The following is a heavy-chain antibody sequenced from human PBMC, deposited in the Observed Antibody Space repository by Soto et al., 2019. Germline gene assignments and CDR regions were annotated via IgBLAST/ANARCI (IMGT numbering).Heavy chain of an antibody. CDR1: GYPFTTYG. D-gene: IGHD6-19*01. CDR3: ARDSSGFSPYYFDY. CDR2: TSAFNGNT. J-gene: IGHJ4*02. Sequence: QVLLVQSGAEVKKPGASVKVSCKASGYPFTTYGFNWVRQAPEQGLEWMGWTSAFNGNTNYAQKLQGRVTMTTDRSTSTAYMELRSLESDDTAVYYCARDSSGFSPYYFDYWGQGTLVTVSS. V-gene: IGHV1-18*01.